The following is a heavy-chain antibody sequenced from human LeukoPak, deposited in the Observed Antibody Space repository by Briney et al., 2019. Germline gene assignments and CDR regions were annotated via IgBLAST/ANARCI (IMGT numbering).Heavy chain of an antibody. V-gene: IGHV3-30*02. D-gene: IGHD6-19*01. CDR2: IRYDGSHK. Sequence: PGGSLRLSCAASGFSFSNYGMHWVRQAPGKGLEWVAFIRYDGSHKYYADSVKGRFTISRDNSKNTLYLQMNSLRAEDTAVYYYAKAVAGPRYMDIWGQGTTVTISS. J-gene: IGHJ6*03. CDR1: GFSFSNYG. CDR3: AKAVAGPRYMDI.